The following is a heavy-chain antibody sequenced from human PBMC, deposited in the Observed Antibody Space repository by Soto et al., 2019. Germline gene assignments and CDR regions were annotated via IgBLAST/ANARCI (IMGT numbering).Heavy chain of an antibody. CDR2: TYYRSKWYN. CDR3: ARDQGVGWSSGWYGNWFDP. J-gene: IGHJ5*02. V-gene: IGHV6-1*01. D-gene: IGHD6-19*01. CDR1: GDSVSSNSAA. Sequence: QVQLQQSGPVLVKPSQTLSLTCAISGDSVSSNSAAWNWIRQSPSRGLEWLGRTYYRSKWYNDYAVSVKSRITINPDTSKNQFSLQLNSVTPEDTAVYYCARDQGVGWSSGWYGNWFDPWGQGTLVTVSS.